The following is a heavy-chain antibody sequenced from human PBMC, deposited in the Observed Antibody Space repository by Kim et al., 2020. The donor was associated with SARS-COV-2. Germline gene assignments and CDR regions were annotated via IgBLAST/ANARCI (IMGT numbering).Heavy chain of an antibody. D-gene: IGHD2-2*01. CDR2: IKQDGSEK. CDR1: GFTFSSYW. V-gene: IGHV3-7*03. Sequence: GGSLRLSCAASGFTFSSYWMSWVRQAPGKGLEWVANIKQDGSEKYYVDSVKGRFTISRDNAKNSLYLQMNSLRAEDTAVYYCARGDIVVVPAATKEVTGTTEYWGQGTLVTVSS. J-gene: IGHJ4*02. CDR3: ARGDIVVVPAATKEVTGTTEY.